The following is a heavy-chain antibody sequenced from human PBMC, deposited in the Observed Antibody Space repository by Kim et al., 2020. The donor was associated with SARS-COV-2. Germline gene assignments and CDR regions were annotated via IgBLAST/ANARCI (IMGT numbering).Heavy chain of an antibody. D-gene: IGHD4-17*01. CDR3: TTDGPGSTYGDYVPYWYFDL. J-gene: IGHJ2*01. CDR1: GFTFSNAW. CDR2: IKSKTDGGTT. Sequence: GGSLRLSCAASGFTFSNAWMSWVRQAPGKGLEWVGRIKSKTDGGTTDYAAPVKGRFTISRDDSKNTLYLQMNSLKTEDTAVYYCTTDGPGSTYGDYVPYWYFDLWGRGTLVTVSS. V-gene: IGHV3-15*01.